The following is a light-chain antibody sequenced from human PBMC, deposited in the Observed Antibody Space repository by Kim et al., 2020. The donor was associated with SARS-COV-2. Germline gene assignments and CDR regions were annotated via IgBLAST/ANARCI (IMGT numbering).Light chain of an antibody. CDR1: SSDVGGFNY. J-gene: IGLJ1*01. CDR2: EVT. Sequence: QSALTQPPSASGSPGQSVTISCTGTSSDVGGFNYVSWYQQLPGKAPKLLIYEVTQRPSGVPDRFCGSKSGNTASLTVSGLQADDEADYYCSSFAGSNNFEIFGTGTKVTVL. CDR3: SSFAGSNNFEI. V-gene: IGLV2-8*01.